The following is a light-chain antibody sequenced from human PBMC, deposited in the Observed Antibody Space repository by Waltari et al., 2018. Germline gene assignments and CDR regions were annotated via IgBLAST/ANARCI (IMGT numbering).Light chain of an antibody. V-gene: IGLV1-44*01. CDR2: NNM. CDR3: AAWHDSLNGVA. CDR1: SSSIGNNN. J-gene: IGLJ2*01. Sequence: QSVLTQPPSVSGTPGQRVTISCSGSSSSIGNNNVNWYQQLPGTVPRLLIYNNMGRPTGVPDRLSGSKSGTSASLVITGLQAEDEADYYCAAWHDSLNGVAFGGGTKVTVL.